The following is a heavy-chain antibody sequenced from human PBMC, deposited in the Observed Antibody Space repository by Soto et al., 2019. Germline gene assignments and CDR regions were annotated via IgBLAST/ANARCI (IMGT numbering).Heavy chain of an antibody. CDR1: GGSISSGDYY. CDR3: ASALRGHEGFDP. J-gene: IGHJ5*02. Sequence: PSETLSLTCTVSGGSISSGDYYWSWIRQPPGKGLEWIGYIYYSGSTYYNPSLKSRVTISVDTSKNQFSLKLSSVTAADTAVYYCASALRGHEGFDPWGQGTLVTVSS. V-gene: IGHV4-30-4*01. CDR2: IYYSGST.